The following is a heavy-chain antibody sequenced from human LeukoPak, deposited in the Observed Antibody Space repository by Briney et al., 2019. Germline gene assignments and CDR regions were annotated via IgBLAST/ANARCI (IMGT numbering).Heavy chain of an antibody. V-gene: IGHV4-59*08. Sequence: PSETLSLTCIVSGGSISSYYWSWIRQPPGKGLEWIGYIYFSGSTDYNPSLKSRVTISVDTSKNQFSLKLSSVTAADTAVYYCARSEYSSSSGHFDYWGQGTLVTVSS. CDR1: GGSISSYY. D-gene: IGHD6-6*01. CDR2: IYFSGST. CDR3: ARSEYSSSSGHFDY. J-gene: IGHJ4*02.